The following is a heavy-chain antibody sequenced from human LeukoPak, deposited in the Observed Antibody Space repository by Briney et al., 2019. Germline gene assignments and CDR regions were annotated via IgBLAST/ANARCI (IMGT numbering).Heavy chain of an antibody. D-gene: IGHD3-3*01. Sequence: SETLSLTCTVSGGSISSDGYYWSWICQHPGKGLEWIGYIYYSGSTYYNPSLKSRVTISVDTSKNQFSLKLSSVTASDTAVYYCARVNVWSGYYYPDYWGQGTLVTVSS. V-gene: IGHV4-31*03. CDR3: ARVNVWSGYYYPDY. J-gene: IGHJ4*02. CDR1: GGSISSDGYY. CDR2: IYYSGST.